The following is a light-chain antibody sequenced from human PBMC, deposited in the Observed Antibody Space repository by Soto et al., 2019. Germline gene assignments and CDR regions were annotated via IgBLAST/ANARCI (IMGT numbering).Light chain of an antibody. J-gene: IGKJ2*01. CDR2: STN. CDR3: QQSYDSPYT. Sequence: DIQKTQSPASPSAYVGDRVTITCRASRTISRYLNWYQKKPGKAPKLLIYSTNTLQDGVPSRFSGSGSGTDFTLTISSLQPEDFATYYCQQSYDSPYTFGQGTKVDIK. V-gene: IGKV1-39*01. CDR1: RTISRY.